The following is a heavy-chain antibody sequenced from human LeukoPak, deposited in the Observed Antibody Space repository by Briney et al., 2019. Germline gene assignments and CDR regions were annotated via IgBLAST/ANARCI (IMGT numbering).Heavy chain of an antibody. CDR3: AKGLKTAVGPYMGYHYYMDV. V-gene: IGHV3-30*04. CDR1: GFTFTSYA. Sequence: PGGSLRLSCTASGFTFTSYAMHWVRQAPGKGLEWVAVISYDASNKYYADSVKGRFTISRDNAKNSLYLQMNSLRAEDTALYYCAKGLKTAVGPYMGYHYYMDVWGKGTTVTVSS. J-gene: IGHJ6*03. CDR2: ISYDASNK. D-gene: IGHD5-18*01.